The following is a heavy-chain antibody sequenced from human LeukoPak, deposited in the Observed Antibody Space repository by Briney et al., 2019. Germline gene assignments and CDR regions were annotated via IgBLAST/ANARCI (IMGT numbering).Heavy chain of an antibody. CDR1: GGSISSYY. V-gene: IGHV4-59*01. CDR2: IYYSGST. J-gene: IGHJ4*02. CDR3: ARVGTYGSGSYLSWLDY. Sequence: SETLSLTCTVSGGSISSYYWSWIRQPPGKGLEWIGYIYYSGSTNYNPSLKSRVTVSVDTSKNQFSLKLSSVTAADTAVYYCARVGTYGSGSYLSWLDYWGQGTLVTVSS. D-gene: IGHD3-10*01.